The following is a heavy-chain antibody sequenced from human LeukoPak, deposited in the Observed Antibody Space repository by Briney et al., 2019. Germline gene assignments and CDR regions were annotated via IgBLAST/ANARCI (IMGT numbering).Heavy chain of an antibody. Sequence: PSETLSLTCSVSGGSISSYYWNWLRQPPGKGLEWGVYIYYSGTTNYNPSLQSRVTISVDTSKNQFSLKLRSVTAADTAVYYCAREFSSSKIYYYYHMDVWGKGTTVTVSS. CDR3: AREFSSSKIYYYYHMDV. V-gene: IGHV4-59*01. CDR2: IYYSGTT. D-gene: IGHD6-6*01. CDR1: GGSISSYY. J-gene: IGHJ6*03.